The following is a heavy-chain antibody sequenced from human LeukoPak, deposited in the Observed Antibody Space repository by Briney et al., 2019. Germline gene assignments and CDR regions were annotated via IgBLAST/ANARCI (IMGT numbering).Heavy chain of an antibody. D-gene: IGHD3-16*01. CDR2: ISYDGSDK. V-gene: IGHV3-30*04. CDR3: ARGGRPKYYFEY. CDR1: GFTFSSYA. Sequence: GGSLRLSCAASGFTFSSYAMHWVRQAPGKGLEWVAIISYDGSDKYYADSVKGRFTISRDNSKSTLYLQMNSLSVEDTTVYYCARGGRPKYYFEYWGQGTLVTVPS. J-gene: IGHJ4*02.